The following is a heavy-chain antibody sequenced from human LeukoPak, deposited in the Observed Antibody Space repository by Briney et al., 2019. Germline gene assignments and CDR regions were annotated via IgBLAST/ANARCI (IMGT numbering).Heavy chain of an antibody. D-gene: IGHD5-18*01. CDR2: IYYSGST. Sequence: SETLPLTCTVSGGSISSNNWSWIRQPPGKGLEWIGYIYYSGSTYYNPSLKSRVTISVDTSKNQFSLKLSSVTAADTAVYYCAREKDRRGYSYGPQSNPPDYWGQGTLVTVSS. V-gene: IGHV4-59*12. J-gene: IGHJ4*02. CDR3: AREKDRRGYSYGPQSNPPDY. CDR1: GGSISSNN.